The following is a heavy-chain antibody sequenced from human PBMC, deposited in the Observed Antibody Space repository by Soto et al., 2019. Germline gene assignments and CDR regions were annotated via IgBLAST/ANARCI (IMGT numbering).Heavy chain of an antibody. CDR1: GFTFSSYV. CDR2: ISYDGSNK. Sequence: GGSLRLSCAASGFTFSSYVMHWVRQAPDKGLEWVAVISYDGSNKYYADSVKVRFTIFRDNSNNTLYLQMNSLRAEDTAVYYCARDSVSCSGGSSWWDSASGLADYWGPGTLVNVSS. J-gene: IGHJ4*02. D-gene: IGHD2-15*01. CDR3: ARDSVSCSGGSSWWDSASGLADY. V-gene: IGHV3-30*03.